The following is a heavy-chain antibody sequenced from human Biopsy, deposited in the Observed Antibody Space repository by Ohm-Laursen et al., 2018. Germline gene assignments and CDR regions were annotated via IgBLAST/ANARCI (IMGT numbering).Heavy chain of an antibody. D-gene: IGHD5/OR15-5a*01. CDR2: ISYDQITK. J-gene: IGHJ6*02. Sequence: SLRLSCSASGFTFRTYGMHWVRLAPGKGLEWVAVISYDQITKHYADSVRGRFTISRDNSKNTLYLQVNSLRAEDTAVYYCAKDLSVYYYYGIDVWGQGATVSVSS. V-gene: IGHV3-30*18. CDR1: GFTFRTYG. CDR3: AKDLSVYYYYGIDV.